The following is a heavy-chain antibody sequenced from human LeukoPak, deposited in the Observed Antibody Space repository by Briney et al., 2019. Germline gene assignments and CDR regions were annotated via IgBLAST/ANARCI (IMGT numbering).Heavy chain of an antibody. J-gene: IGHJ5*02. Sequence: SETLSLTCTVSGGSISSYYWSWIRQPPGKGLEWIGYIYYSGSTNYNPSLKSRVTISVDTSKNQFSLKLSSVTAADTAVYYCASIHFYGSGSYFDPWGQGTLATVSS. D-gene: IGHD3-10*01. CDR3: ASIHFYGSGSYFDP. V-gene: IGHV4-59*08. CDR2: IYYSGST. CDR1: GGSISSYY.